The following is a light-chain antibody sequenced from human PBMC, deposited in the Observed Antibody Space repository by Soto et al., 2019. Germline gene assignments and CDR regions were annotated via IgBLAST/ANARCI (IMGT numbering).Light chain of an antibody. CDR3: QQYSYFAT. V-gene: IGKV1-5*03. J-gene: IGKJ1*01. CDR2: KAS. Sequence: DIPMTQSPSTLSASVGDRVTITCRASQSIGSWLTWYQQKAGQAPKLLIYKASIVESGVPSRFSGSGSGTEFTLTISSLQPDDSATYYCQQYSYFATFGQGTRVEVK. CDR1: QSIGSW.